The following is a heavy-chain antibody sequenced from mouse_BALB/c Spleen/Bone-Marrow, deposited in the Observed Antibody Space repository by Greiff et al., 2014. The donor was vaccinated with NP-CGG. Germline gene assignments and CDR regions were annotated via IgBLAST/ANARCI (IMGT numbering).Heavy chain of an antibody. CDR3: TRSYGSSYEYYFDY. CDR1: GYTFTSYW. Sequence: VQLQQSGAELVRPGASVKLSCKASGYTFTSYWINWVKQRPGQGLEWIGNIYPSDSYTNYNQKFKDKATLTVDKSSSTAYMQLCSPTSEDSAVYYCTRSYGSSYEYYFDYWGQGTTLTVSS. V-gene: IGHV1-69*02. CDR2: IYPSDSYT. J-gene: IGHJ2*01. D-gene: IGHD1-1*01.